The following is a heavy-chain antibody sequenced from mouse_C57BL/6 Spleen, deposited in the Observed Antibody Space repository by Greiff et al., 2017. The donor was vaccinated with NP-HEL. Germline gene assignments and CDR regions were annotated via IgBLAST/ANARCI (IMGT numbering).Heavy chain of an antibody. V-gene: IGHV1-50*01. CDR3: ARYGSITRYFDV. CDR2: IDPSDSYT. CDR1: GYTFTSYW. J-gene: IGHJ1*03. Sequence: VQLQQPGAELVKPGASVKLSCKASGYTFTSYWMQWVKQRPGQGLEWIGEIDPSDSYTNYNQKFKGKATLTVDTSSSTAYMQLSSLTSEDSAVYYCARYGSITRYFDVWGTGTTVTVSS. D-gene: IGHD1-1*01.